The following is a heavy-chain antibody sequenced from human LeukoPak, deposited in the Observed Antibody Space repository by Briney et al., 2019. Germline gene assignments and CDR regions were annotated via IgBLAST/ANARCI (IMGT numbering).Heavy chain of an antibody. V-gene: IGHV4-59*01. CDR2: IYYSGST. D-gene: IGHD3-10*01. Sequence: SETLSLTCTVSGGSISSYYWNWIRQPPGKGLEWIGYIYYSGSTNYDPSLKSRVTISVDTSKNQFSLKLSSVTAADTAVYYCARSLYYYGSDSFDIWGQGTMVTVSS. CDR1: GGSISSYY. CDR3: ARSLYYYGSDSFDI. J-gene: IGHJ3*02.